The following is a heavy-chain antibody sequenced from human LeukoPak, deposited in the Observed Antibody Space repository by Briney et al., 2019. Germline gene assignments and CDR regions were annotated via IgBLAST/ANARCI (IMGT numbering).Heavy chain of an antibody. J-gene: IGHJ5*02. CDR1: GFIFSNVW. Sequence: GGSLRLSCAASGFIFSNVWMSWVRQAPGKGLEWVANIKQDGSQSYYVDSVQGRFTISRDTARNSLHLQTNSLRAEDTAMYYCAIEGSGRSLAPWGQGTLVTVSS. V-gene: IGHV3-7*01. CDR3: AIEGSGRSLAP. D-gene: IGHD3-3*01. CDR2: IKQDGSQS.